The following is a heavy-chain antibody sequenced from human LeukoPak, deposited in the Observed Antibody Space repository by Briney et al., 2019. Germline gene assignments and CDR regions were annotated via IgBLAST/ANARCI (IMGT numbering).Heavy chain of an antibody. Sequence: PGGSLRLSCAASGFTFSTYAMGWVRQAPGKGLEWVSAISGSGGSTYYADSVKGRFTVSRDNSRNTLYLQMNSLTAEDTAVYYCAKGPLVPSATYFFDYWGQGTLVAVPS. V-gene: IGHV3-23*01. CDR2: ISGSGGST. CDR3: AKGPLVPSATYFFDY. J-gene: IGHJ4*02. CDR1: GFTFSTYA. D-gene: IGHD2-2*01.